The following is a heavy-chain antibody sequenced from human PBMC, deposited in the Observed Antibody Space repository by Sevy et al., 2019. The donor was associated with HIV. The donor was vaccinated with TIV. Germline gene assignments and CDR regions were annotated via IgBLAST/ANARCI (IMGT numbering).Heavy chain of an antibody. CDR2: PHYNGYA. D-gene: IGHD3-16*01. CDR1: GASISGYF. J-gene: IGHJ3*01. Sequence: SETLSLICTVSGASISGYFWSWIRQPPGKGLEWIAYPHYNGYANYNPSLKGRVSISLDASKSQVSLKLGSVTAADTALYYCARHIGTHVKTAFDLWGQGTMVTVSS. V-gene: IGHV4-59*08. CDR3: ARHIGTHVKTAFDL.